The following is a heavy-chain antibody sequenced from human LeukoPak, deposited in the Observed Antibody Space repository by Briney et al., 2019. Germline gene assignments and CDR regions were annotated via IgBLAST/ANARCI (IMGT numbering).Heavy chain of an antibody. CDR1: GVSISSSRYY. CDR3: ARAPAYYYDYMDG. CDR2: IYYSGST. Sequence: PSETLSLTCTVSGVSISSSRYYWGWLRQPPGKGLEWIGSIYYSGSTYYNPSLKSRVTISVDTSKNQFSLKLSSVTAADTAVYYCARAPAYYYDYMDGWGKGTTVTVS. V-gene: IGHV4-39*07. J-gene: IGHJ6*03.